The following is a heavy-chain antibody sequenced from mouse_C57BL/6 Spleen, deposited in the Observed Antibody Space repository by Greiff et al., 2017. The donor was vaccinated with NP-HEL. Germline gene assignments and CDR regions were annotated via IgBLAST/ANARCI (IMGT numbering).Heavy chain of an antibody. CDR1: GFTFSDAW. J-gene: IGHJ1*03. CDR2: IRNKANNHAT. CDR3: TRLPGTDGYFDV. D-gene: IGHD2-3*01. Sequence: EVKVEESGGGLVQPGGSMKLSCAASGFTFSDAWMDWVRQSPEKGLEWVAEIRNKANNHATYYAESVKGRFTISRDDSKSSVYLQMNSLRAEDTGIYYCTRLPGTDGYFDVWAQGPRSPSPQ. V-gene: IGHV6-6*01.